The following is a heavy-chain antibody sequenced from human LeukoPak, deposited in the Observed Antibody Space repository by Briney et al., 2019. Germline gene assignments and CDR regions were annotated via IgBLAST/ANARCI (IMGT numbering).Heavy chain of an antibody. D-gene: IGHD3-10*01. CDR1: GGSFSGYS. V-gene: IGHV4-34*01. CDR2: INHSGST. CDR3: ARGGDPGYYMDV. J-gene: IGHJ6*03. Sequence: SETLSLTCAVSGGSFSGYSWSWIRQPPGKGLEWIGEINHSGSTNYNPSLKSRVTISVDTSKNQFSLKLSSVTAADTAVYYCARGGDPGYYMDVWGKGTTVTVSS.